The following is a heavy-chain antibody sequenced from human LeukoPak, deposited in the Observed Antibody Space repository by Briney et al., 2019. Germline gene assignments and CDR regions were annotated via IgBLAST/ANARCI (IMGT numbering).Heavy chain of an antibody. D-gene: IGHD2-15*01. CDR2: IIPILGIA. CDR3: ARESPYLGYCSGGSCYYYGMDV. V-gene: IGHV1-69*04. Sequence: SVTVSCKASGGTFSRYAISWVRQAPGQGLEWMGRIIPILGIANYAQKFQGRVTITADKSTSTAYMELSSLRSEDTAVYYCARESPYLGYCSGGSCYYYGMDVWGQGTTVTVSS. CDR1: GGTFSRYA. J-gene: IGHJ6*02.